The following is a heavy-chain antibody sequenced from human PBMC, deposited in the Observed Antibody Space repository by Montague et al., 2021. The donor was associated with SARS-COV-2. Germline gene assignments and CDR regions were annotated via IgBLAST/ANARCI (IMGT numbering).Heavy chain of an antibody. J-gene: IGHJ6*02. CDR2: LDWDDDK. V-gene: IGHV2-70*11. D-gene: IGHD4-17*01. CDR1: GFSLSTSGMC. CDR3: ARTMTTVTTAYGLGGYCCGMDV. Sequence: PALVKPTQTLTLTCTFSGFSLSTSGMCVSWIRQPPGKALEWLARLDWDDDKYYSTPLKTRLTISKDTSKNQVVLTMTNMDPVDTATYYCARTMTTVTTAYGLGGYCCGMDVWGQGTTVTVSS.